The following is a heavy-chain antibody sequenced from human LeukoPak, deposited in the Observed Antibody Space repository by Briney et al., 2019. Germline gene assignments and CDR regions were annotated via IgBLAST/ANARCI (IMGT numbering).Heavy chain of an antibody. J-gene: IGHJ5*02. V-gene: IGHV3-23*01. CDR3: ARCMVLSQGWCNWFDP. CDR2: IRIGGGGT. Sequence: RGSLRLSCAASRFALTTYAMTWVRQAPAKGLEWVSRIRIGGGGTYYGGAVKGRFTISRDNSENTLHLQMNNLRVEDTARYFCARCMVLSQGWCNWFDPWGQGTLVTVSS. CDR1: RFALTTYA. D-gene: IGHD6-13*01.